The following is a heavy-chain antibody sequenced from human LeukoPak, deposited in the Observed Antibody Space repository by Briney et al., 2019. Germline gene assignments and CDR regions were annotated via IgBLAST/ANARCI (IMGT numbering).Heavy chain of an antibody. CDR1: GGSISDYY. D-gene: IGHD5-12*01. Sequence: SETLSLTCTVSGGSISDYYWSWIRQPPGKGLEWIGYIYYDGVTNYNPSLKSRVTISVDTSKNQFSLKLNSVIAADTAVYYCARDGGYSGYDFDYWGQGILVTVSS. CDR3: ARDGGYSGYDFDY. CDR2: IYYDGVT. V-gene: IGHV4-59*01. J-gene: IGHJ4*02.